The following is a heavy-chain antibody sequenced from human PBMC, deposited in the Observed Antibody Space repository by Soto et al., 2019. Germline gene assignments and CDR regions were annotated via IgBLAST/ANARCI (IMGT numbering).Heavy chain of an antibody. J-gene: IGHJ4*02. CDR3: AKDGGTGKYYDY. CDR1: GFTFNIDG. CDR2: IAYDGSNR. D-gene: IGHD2-8*02. V-gene: IGHV3-30*18. Sequence: QVQLVESGGGVVQPGRSLRLSCAASGFTFNIDGMHWVRQAPGKGLEWVSVIAYDGSNRYYADSVKGRFTISRDNSKNTLYLQMNSLRPEDTAVYYCAKDGGTGKYYDYWGQRTLVTVSS.